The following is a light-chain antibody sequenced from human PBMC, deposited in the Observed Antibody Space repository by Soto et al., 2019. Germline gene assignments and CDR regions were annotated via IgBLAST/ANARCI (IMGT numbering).Light chain of an antibody. Sequence: EIVLTQSPATLSLSPGERATLSCRASQSVSSYLAWYQQKPGQPPRLLIYDASNRATGIPARFSCSGSGTDFTLTISSLEPEDFAVYYCQQRSNWPPWTFGQGTKVDIK. CDR1: QSVSSY. CDR3: QQRSNWPPWT. V-gene: IGKV3-11*01. J-gene: IGKJ1*01. CDR2: DAS.